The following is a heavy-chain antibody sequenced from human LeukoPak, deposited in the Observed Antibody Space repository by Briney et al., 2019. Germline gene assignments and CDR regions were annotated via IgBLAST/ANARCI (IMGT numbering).Heavy chain of an antibody. D-gene: IGHD4-17*01. CDR1: GFTFSSYE. J-gene: IGHJ4*02. CDR2: ISSSGSTI. V-gene: IGHV3-48*03. CDR3: ARITSVTTTFDY. Sequence: PGGSLRLSCAASGFTFSSYEMNWVRQAPGKGLEWVSYISSSGSTIYYADSVKGRFTISRDNAKNSLYLQMHSLRAEDTAVYYCARITSVTTTFDYWGQGTLVTVSS.